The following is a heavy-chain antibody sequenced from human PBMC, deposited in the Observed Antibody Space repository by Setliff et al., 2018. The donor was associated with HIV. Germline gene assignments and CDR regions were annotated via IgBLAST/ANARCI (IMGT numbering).Heavy chain of an antibody. CDR2: IRSKVYGGTT. V-gene: IGHV3-49*04. Sequence: GGSLRLSCTTSGFTFGDYAMSWVRQAPGKGLEWVGFIRSKVYGGTTEYAASVKGRFTISRDDSKSIAYLQMNSLKTEDTAVYYCSRDDLYGGNSFDYWGQGTRVTVSS. J-gene: IGHJ4*02. CDR3: SRDDLYGGNSFDY. CDR1: GFTFGDYA. D-gene: IGHD4-17*01.